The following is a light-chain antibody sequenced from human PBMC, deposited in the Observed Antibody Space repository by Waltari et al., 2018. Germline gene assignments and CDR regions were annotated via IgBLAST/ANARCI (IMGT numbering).Light chain of an antibody. CDR1: QSLNVW. CDR3: QQYNDYRT. J-gene: IGKJ1*01. Sequence: DIQMTQSPSTLAASVGDTVTITYRASQSLNVWLAWYQQKAGKAPKLLIYKASSLQNGVPSRFSGSGSGTEFTLTITNLQPDDFATYYCQQYNDYRTFGQGTRVEIK. V-gene: IGKV1-5*03. CDR2: KAS.